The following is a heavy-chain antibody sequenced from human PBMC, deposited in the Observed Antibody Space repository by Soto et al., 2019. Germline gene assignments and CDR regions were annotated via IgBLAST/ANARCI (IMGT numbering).Heavy chain of an antibody. CDR2: ISAYEGNT. V-gene: IGHV1-18*01. J-gene: IGHJ4*02. D-gene: IGHD4-17*01. CDR1: GYTFHMIC. CDR3: ARTRRLYLNDDHGDYGASMEDY. Sequence: QGQLVQSGAEVKKPGASVKVSCKASGYTFHMICYTWVRQAPGQGLGRVAVISAYEGNTAYGKHFESRSTLSTDTTTSIAYIVLRSLTSDDAAVYFCARTRRLYLNDDHGDYGASMEDYWGQGTLLFVSS.